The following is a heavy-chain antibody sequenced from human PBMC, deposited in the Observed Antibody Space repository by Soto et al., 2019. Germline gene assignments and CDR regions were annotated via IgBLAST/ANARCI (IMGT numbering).Heavy chain of an antibody. CDR3: ASTRGSSYDY. J-gene: IGHJ4*02. V-gene: IGHV3-53*02. CDR2: IYNGGGT. Sequence: EVQLVETGGGLIQPGGSLRLSCAASGFTVSGHYMSWVRQAPGKGLEWVSVIYNGGGTYYADSVKGRFTISRDNSKNTLYLQMNSLRAEDTAVEYCASTRGSSYDYWGQGTLVTVSS. CDR1: GFTVSGHY. D-gene: IGHD6-6*01.